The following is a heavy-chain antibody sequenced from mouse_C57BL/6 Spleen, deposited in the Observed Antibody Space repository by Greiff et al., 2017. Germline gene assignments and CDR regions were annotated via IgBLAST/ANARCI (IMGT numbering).Heavy chain of an antibody. Sequence: EVQLQQSGPELVKPGASVKISCKASGYTFTDYYMNWVKQSHGKSLEWIGDINPNNGGTSYNQEFKGKATLTVDKSSSTAYMELRSLTSEDSAVYYCARGELRENYAMDYWGQGTSVTVSS. CDR2: INPNNGGT. CDR1: GYTFTDYY. V-gene: IGHV1-26*01. J-gene: IGHJ4*01. CDR3: ARGELRENYAMDY. D-gene: IGHD2-4*01.